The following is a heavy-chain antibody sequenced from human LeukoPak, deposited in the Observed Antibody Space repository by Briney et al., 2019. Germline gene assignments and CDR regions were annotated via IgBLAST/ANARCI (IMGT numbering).Heavy chain of an antibody. Sequence: ASVKVSCKASGGTFSSYAISWVRQAPGQGLEWMGGIIPIFGTANYAQKFQGRVTITADESTSTAYMELSSLRSEDTAVYYCAREGGSGSYYPLDYWGQGTLVTVSS. CDR2: IIPIFGTA. D-gene: IGHD1-26*01. CDR1: GGTFSSYA. CDR3: AREGGSGSYYPLDY. J-gene: IGHJ4*02. V-gene: IGHV1-69*13.